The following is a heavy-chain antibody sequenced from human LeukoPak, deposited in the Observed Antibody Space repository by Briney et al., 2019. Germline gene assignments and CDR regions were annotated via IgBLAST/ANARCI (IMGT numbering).Heavy chain of an antibody. CDR2: ISYDGSNK. V-gene: IGHV3-30*19. D-gene: IGHD3-3*01. Sequence: PGGSLRLSCAASGFTFSSYGMHWVRQAPGKGLEWVAVISYDGSNKYYADSVKGRFTISRDNSKNTLYLQMNSLRAEDTAVYYCARGKPDYDFWSGLVYWGQGTLVTVSS. CDR3: ARGKPDYDFWSGLVY. J-gene: IGHJ4*02. CDR1: GFTFSSYG.